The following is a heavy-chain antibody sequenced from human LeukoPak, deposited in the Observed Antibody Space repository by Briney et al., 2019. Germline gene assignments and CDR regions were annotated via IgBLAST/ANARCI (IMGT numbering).Heavy chain of an antibody. CDR1: GFTFSTSA. CDR3: AKRVAAAGRTYYFDY. D-gene: IGHD6-13*01. CDR2: VGTTISDK. Sequence: GGSLRLSCAASGFTFSTSAMSWVRQAPGKGLEWVSVVGTTISDKYYADSGKGRFTISRDNSKNTVYLQLSSLRVEDTAVYYCAKRVAAAGRTYYFDYWGQGTVVSVSS. J-gene: IGHJ4*02. V-gene: IGHV3-23*01.